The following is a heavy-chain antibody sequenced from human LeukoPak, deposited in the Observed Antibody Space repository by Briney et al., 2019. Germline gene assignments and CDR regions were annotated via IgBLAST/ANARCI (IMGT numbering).Heavy chain of an antibody. CDR3: ARVGTGYCSSTSCSLDAFDI. V-gene: IGHV1-18*04. D-gene: IGHD2-2*01. CDR2: INAYNGNT. CDR1: GYTFTSYY. Sequence: VASVKVSCKASGYTFTSYYIHWVRQGPGQGLEWMGWINAYNGNTNYAQKLQGRVTMTTDTSTSTAYMELRSLRSDDTAVYYCARVGTGYCSSTSCSLDAFDIWGQGTMVTVSS. J-gene: IGHJ3*02.